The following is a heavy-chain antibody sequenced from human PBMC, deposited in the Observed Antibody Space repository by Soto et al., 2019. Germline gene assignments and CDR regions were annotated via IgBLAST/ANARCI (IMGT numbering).Heavy chain of an antibody. J-gene: IGHJ4*02. D-gene: IGHD1-26*01. Sequence: SAKVSCKAPGGTFSSYAIRWVRQAPGQGLEWMGGIIPIFGTANYAQKFQGRVTITADESTSTAYMELSSLRSEDTAVYYCSWTVGATDDYWGQGTLVTVSS. CDR1: GGTFSSYA. CDR2: IIPIFGTA. CDR3: SWTVGATDDY. V-gene: IGHV1-69*13.